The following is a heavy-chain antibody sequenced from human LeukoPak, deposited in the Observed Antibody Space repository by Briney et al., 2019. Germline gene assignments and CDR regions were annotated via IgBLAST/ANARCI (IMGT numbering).Heavy chain of an antibody. V-gene: IGHV4-30-4*08. Sequence: SETLSLTCTVSGGSISSGDYYWSWIRQPPGKGLEWIGYIYYSGSTYYNPSLKSRVTISVDTSKNQFSLKLSSVTAADTAIYYCARAGLLVPAANVVYWGQGTLVTVSS. CDR2: IYYSGST. CDR3: ARAGLLVPAANVVY. CDR1: GGSISSGDYY. J-gene: IGHJ4*02. D-gene: IGHD2-2*01.